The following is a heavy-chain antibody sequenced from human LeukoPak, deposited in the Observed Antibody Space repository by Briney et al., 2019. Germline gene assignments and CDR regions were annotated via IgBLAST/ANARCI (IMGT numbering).Heavy chain of an antibody. J-gene: IGHJ6*02. Sequence: GGSLRLSCAASGFTFSSYWMGWVRQAPGKGLEWVANIKQDGSEEVYVGSVKGRFTISRDNAKNSLFLQMNTLRAEDTAVYYCARDPYSSTWSYGMDVWGQGTTVTVSS. CDR2: IKQDGSEE. CDR3: ARDPYSSTWSYGMDV. CDR1: GFTFSSYW. D-gene: IGHD6-6*01. V-gene: IGHV3-7*05.